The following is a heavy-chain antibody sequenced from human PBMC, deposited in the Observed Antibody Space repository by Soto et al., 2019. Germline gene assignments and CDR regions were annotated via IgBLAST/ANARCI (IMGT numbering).Heavy chain of an antibody. CDR3: AGAIPVAVYYGMEV. V-gene: IGHV1-3*04. J-gene: IGHJ6*02. Sequence: ASVKVSCKAAGYTFIRDAIHWARQAPGQRLEWMGWINTGNSNTKYSQKFQGRVTITRDTSASTAYKELSSLRSEDTAVYFCAGAIPVAVYYGMEVWRQGATDAASS. D-gene: IGHD2-15*01. CDR1: GYTFIRDA. CDR2: INTGNSNT.